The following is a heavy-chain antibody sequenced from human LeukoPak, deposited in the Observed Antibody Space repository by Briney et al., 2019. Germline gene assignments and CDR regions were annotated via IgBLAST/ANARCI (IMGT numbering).Heavy chain of an antibody. V-gene: IGHV3-9*01. Sequence: GGSLRLSCAGSGFTFDDYAMHWVRQAPGKGLEWVSGISWNSGSIGYADSVKGRFTISRDNAKNSLYLQMNSLRAEDTALYYCAKSAYGGNFDAFDIWGQGTMVTVSS. J-gene: IGHJ3*02. CDR2: ISWNSGSI. D-gene: IGHD4-17*01. CDR3: AKSAYGGNFDAFDI. CDR1: GFTFDDYA.